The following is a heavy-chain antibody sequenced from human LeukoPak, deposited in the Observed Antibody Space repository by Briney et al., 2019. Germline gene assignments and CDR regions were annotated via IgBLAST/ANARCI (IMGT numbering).Heavy chain of an antibody. V-gene: IGHV1-46*01. Sequence: ASVKVSCKASGYTFTSYYMHWVRQAPGQGLEWMGIIYPSGGSTSYAQKFQGRVTMTRDTSTSTVYMELSSLRSEDTAAYYCARGHYYYDSSGYYYFDYWGQGTLVTVSS. CDR1: GYTFTSYY. J-gene: IGHJ4*02. D-gene: IGHD3-22*01. CDR3: ARGHYYYDSSGYYYFDY. CDR2: IYPSGGST.